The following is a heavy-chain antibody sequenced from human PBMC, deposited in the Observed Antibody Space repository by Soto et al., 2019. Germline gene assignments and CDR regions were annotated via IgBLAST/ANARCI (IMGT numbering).Heavy chain of an antibody. Sequence: QVQLVQSGAEMKKPGSSVKVSCKASGGTFSSYAISWVRQAPGQGLEWMGVIIPFFGTTTYAQKFQGRVTINADESTRTAYMELSSLRSEDTAVYYCAISYYGFWSGYYTGRECNGFDRWGQGTLVTVSS. V-gene: IGHV1-69*12. CDR2: IIPFFGTT. J-gene: IGHJ5*02. D-gene: IGHD3-3*01. CDR3: AISYYGFWSGYYTGRECNGFDR. CDR1: GGTFSSYA.